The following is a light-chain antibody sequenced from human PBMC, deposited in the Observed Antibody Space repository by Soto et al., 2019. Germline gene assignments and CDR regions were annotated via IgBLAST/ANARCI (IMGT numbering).Light chain of an antibody. CDR2: GAA. J-gene: IGKJ4*01. Sequence: DIQMTQSPSSLSASVGDRVAITCRASQNIRNYLNWYQQKPGKAPRVLIYGAASLQSGVPSRFSGSGSGTNFSLTINSLQTEDYATYYCQQSYNIQALTFGGGTKVEIK. V-gene: IGKV1-39*01. CDR3: QQSYNIQALT. CDR1: QNIRNY.